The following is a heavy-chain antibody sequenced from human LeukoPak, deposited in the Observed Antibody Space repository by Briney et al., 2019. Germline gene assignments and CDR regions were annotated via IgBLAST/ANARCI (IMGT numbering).Heavy chain of an antibody. CDR3: ARGQGICSSTSCYLYYYGMDV. V-gene: IGHV4-59*08. CDR2: IYYSGST. CDR1: GGSISSYY. J-gene: IGHJ6*02. D-gene: IGHD2-2*01. Sequence: PSETLSLTCTVSGGSISSYYWSWIRQPPGKGLEWIGYIYYSGSTNYNPSLKSRVTISVDTSKNQFSLKLSSVTAADTAVYYCARGQGICSSTSCYLYYYGMDVWGQGTTVTVSS.